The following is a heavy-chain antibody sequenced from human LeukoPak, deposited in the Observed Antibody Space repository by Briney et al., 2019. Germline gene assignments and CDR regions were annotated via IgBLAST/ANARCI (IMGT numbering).Heavy chain of an antibody. D-gene: IGHD6-13*01. Sequence: GGSLRLSCAASGFTVSSNYMSWVRQAPGKGLEWVSVIYSGGSTYYADSVKGRFTISRHNSKNTLYLQMNSLRAGDTAVYYCARGSSSWNFDYWGQGTLVTVSS. J-gene: IGHJ4*02. CDR3: ARGSSSWNFDY. V-gene: IGHV3-53*04. CDR1: GFTVSSNY. CDR2: IYSGGST.